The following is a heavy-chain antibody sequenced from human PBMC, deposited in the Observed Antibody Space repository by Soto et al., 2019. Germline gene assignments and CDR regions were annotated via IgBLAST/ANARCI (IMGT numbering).Heavy chain of an antibody. V-gene: IGHV3-23*01. CDR1: GFTFSSYA. CDR2: ISGSGGST. D-gene: IGHD3-3*01. J-gene: IGHJ6*02. CDR3: AKELGTYYDFWSGSYYYYGMDV. Sequence: GGSLRLSCAASGFTFSSYAMSWVRQAPGKGLEWVSAISGSGGSTYYADSVKGRFTISRDNSKNTLYLQMNSLRAEDTAVYYCAKELGTYYDFWSGSYYYYGMDVWGQGATVTVS.